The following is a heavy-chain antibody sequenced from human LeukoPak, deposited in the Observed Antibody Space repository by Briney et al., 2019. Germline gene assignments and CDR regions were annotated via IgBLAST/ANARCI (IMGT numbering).Heavy chain of an antibody. Sequence: PSETLSLTCTVSGGSISSYYWGWVRQPAGKGLGWSGRIYTSGSTNYNPSRKSRVTMSVDTSKNQFSLKLSSVTAADTAVYYCARHQMRDGYNHPGDAFDIWGQGTMVTVSS. D-gene: IGHD5-24*01. J-gene: IGHJ3*02. CDR3: ARHQMRDGYNHPGDAFDI. V-gene: IGHV4-4*07. CDR1: GGSISSYY. CDR2: IYTSGST.